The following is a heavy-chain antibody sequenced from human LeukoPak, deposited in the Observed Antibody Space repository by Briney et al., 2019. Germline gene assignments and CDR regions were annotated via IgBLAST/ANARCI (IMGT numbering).Heavy chain of an antibody. CDR2: IDPNSGNT. D-gene: IGHD3-10*01. V-gene: IGHV1-8*01. CDR3: ARGLMVRGVLRYYYYYMDV. CDR1: GYTFNSYV. J-gene: IGHJ6*03. Sequence: GASVKVSCRASGYTFNSYVINWVRQSTGQGLEWMGWIDPNSGNTGYAQKFQGRVTMTRNTSISTAYMELSSLRSEDTAVYYCARGLMVRGVLRYYYYYMDVWGKGTTVTVSS.